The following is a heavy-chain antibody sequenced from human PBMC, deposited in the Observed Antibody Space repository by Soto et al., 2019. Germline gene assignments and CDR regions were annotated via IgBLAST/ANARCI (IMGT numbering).Heavy chain of an antibody. V-gene: IGHV3-21*01. J-gene: IGHJ5*02. CDR3: ARTIYCSGSTCYTNWFDP. CDR1: GFSFSSYS. CDR2: ISSSSTYI. Sequence: GGSLRLSCAASGFSFSSYSMNWVRQAPGKGLEWVSSISSSSTYIYYADSVKGRFSISRDNAKNSLYLQMNSLRAEDTALYYCARTIYCSGSTCYTNWFDPWGQGTLVTVSS. D-gene: IGHD2-15*01.